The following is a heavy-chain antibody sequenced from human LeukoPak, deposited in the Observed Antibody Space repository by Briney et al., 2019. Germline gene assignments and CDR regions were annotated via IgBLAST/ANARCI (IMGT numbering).Heavy chain of an antibody. J-gene: IGHJ4*02. Sequence: ASVKVSCKASVYTFTGYYMHWVRQAPGQGLDWMGWINPNSGGTNYAQKFQGRVTMTRDTSISTAYMELSRLRSDDTAVYYCAGIAAPSLPDYWGQGTLVSVSS. D-gene: IGHD6-13*01. V-gene: IGHV1-2*02. CDR2: INPNSGGT. CDR1: VYTFTGYY. CDR3: AGIAAPSLPDY.